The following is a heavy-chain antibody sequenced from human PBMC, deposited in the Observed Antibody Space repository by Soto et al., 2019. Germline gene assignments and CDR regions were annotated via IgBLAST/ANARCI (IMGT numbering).Heavy chain of an antibody. CDR3: ARGHDYGHYEPFNAFDI. J-gene: IGHJ3*02. D-gene: IGHD4-17*01. CDR2: IIPTFGTA. V-gene: IGHV1-69*01. Sequence: QVQLVQSGAEVKKPGSSVKVSCKASGGTFSSYAISWVRQAPGQGLEWMGGIIPTFGTANYAQKFQGRVTITADESTRTAYMEPSSLRSEDTAVYYCARGHDYGHYEPFNAFDIWGQGTMVTVSS. CDR1: GGTFSSYA.